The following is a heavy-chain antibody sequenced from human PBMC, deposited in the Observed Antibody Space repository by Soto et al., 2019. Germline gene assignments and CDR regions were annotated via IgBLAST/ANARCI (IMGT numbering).Heavy chain of an antibody. D-gene: IGHD1-26*01. Sequence: VQLLESGGGLVQPGGSLRLSCAASGFTFRSYGMHWVRQAPGKGLEWVAVISYDGSNKYYADSVKGRFTISRDNSKNTLYLQMNSLRAEDTAVYYCAKGGVGSTSNAFDIWGQGTMVTVSS. CDR3: AKGGVGSTSNAFDI. CDR2: ISYDGSNK. J-gene: IGHJ3*02. V-gene: IGHV3-30*18. CDR1: GFTFRSYG.